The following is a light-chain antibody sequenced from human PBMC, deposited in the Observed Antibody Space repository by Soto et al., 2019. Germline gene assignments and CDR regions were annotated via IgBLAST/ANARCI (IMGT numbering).Light chain of an antibody. CDR2: EAS. J-gene: IGKJ1*01. Sequence: DIQMTQSPSILSASLGERVTITGRASQSISSWLACYQQKPGKAPKLLIYEASSLQSGVPSKFSGSASGTEFTLTISCLQPEDFATYYCQQYISYPRTFGQGTKVEIK. V-gene: IGKV1-5*01. CDR1: QSISSW. CDR3: QQYISYPRT.